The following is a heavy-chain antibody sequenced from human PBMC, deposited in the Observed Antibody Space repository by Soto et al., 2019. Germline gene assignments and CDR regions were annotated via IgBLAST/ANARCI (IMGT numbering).Heavy chain of an antibody. J-gene: IGHJ4*02. CDR3: AREGYYGSGSYDY. CDR1: GGTFSSYT. Sequence: QVQLVQSGAEVKKPGSSVKVSCKASGGTFSSYTISWVRQAPGQGLEWMGRIIPILGIANYAQKFQGRVTNTADKSTSTVYMELSSLRAEDTAVYYCAREGYYGSGSYDYWGQGTLVTVSS. D-gene: IGHD3-10*01. CDR2: IIPILGIA. V-gene: IGHV1-69*08.